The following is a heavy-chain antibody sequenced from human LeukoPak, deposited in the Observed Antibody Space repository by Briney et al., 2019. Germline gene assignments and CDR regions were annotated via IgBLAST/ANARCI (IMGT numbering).Heavy chain of an antibody. CDR3: ASDVLAPARYDAFDV. D-gene: IGHD6-25*01. Sequence: ASVKVSCKASGYTFTGYYIHWVRQAPGQGLECVGWINPQNGDTYSTKTFQGRVTMTRDTSITTAYMELRGLTDDDTAVYFCASDVLAPARYDAFDVWGQGTMVTVSS. CDR1: GYTFTGYY. J-gene: IGHJ3*01. CDR2: INPQNGDT. V-gene: IGHV1-2*02.